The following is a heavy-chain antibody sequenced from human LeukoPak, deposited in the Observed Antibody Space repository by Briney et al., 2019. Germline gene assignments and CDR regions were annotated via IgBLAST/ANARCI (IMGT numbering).Heavy chain of an antibody. CDR1: GFTFSSYW. V-gene: IGHV3-7*01. CDR3: AKDLHYGSADY. D-gene: IGHD3-10*01. CDR2: IKQDGSEK. J-gene: IGHJ4*02. Sequence: GGSLRLSCAASGFTFSSYWMSWVRQAPGKGLEWVANIKQDGSEKYYVDSVKGRFTISRDNSKNTLYLQMNSLRAEDTAVYYCAKDLHYGSADYWGQGTLVTVSS.